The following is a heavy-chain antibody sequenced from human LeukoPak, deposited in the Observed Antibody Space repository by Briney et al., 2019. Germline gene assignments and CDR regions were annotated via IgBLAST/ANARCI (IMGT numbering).Heavy chain of an antibody. Sequence: SETLSLTCAVSGGSISSYYGSWIRQPAGKGLEWIGRIYTSGSTNYNPSLKSRVTMSVDTSKNQFSLRLSSVTAADTAVYYCARDFRVASFDYWGQGTLVTVSS. CDR2: IYTSGST. CDR3: ARDFRVASFDY. D-gene: IGHD2-15*01. CDR1: GGSISSYY. V-gene: IGHV4-4*07. J-gene: IGHJ4*02.